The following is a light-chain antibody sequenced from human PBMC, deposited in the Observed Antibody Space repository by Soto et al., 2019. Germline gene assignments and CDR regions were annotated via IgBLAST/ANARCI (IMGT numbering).Light chain of an antibody. CDR3: QQYDSYPYT. J-gene: IGKJ2*01. Sequence: DIQMTQSPSTLSASVGDRVTITCRASQSISTWLAWYQHKPGKAPNLLIYKASNLESGVPSRFSGSGYGTEFTLTISSLQPDDFTTYYCQQYDSYPYTFGQGTKVDI. CDR1: QSISTW. V-gene: IGKV1-5*03. CDR2: KAS.